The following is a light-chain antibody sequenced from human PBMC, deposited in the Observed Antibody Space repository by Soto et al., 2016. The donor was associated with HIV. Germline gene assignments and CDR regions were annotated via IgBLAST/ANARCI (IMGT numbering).Light chain of an antibody. Sequence: SYELTQPPSVSVAPGKTARITCGGDNLGSKSVHWYQQKPGQAPVLVVYDDSDRPSGIPERFSGSNSGNTATLTTSRVEAGDEADYYCQVWGSTSDPWVFGGGTKLTVL. J-gene: IGLJ3*02. CDR2: DDS. CDR1: NLGSKS. CDR3: QVWGSTSDPWV. V-gene: IGLV3-21*03.